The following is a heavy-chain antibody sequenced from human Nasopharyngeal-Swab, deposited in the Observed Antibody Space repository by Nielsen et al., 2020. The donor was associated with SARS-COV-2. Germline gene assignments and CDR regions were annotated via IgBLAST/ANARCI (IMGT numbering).Heavy chain of an antibody. D-gene: IGHD3-3*01. CDR2: INHSGST. J-gene: IGHJ6*03. V-gene: IGHV4-34*01. CDR3: ARAIFGVVIIFNYYYMDV. Sequence: VRQMPGKGLEWIGEINHSGSTNYNPSLKSRVTISVDTSKNQFSLKLSSVTAADTAVYYCARAIFGVVIIFNYYYMDVWGKGTTVTASS.